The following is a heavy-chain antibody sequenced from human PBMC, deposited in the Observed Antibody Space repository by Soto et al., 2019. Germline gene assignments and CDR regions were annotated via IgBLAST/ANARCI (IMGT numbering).Heavy chain of an antibody. CDR2: ISAYNGNT. V-gene: IGHV1-18*01. Sequence: QVQLVQSGAEVKKPGASVKVSCKASGYTFTSYAISWVRQAPGQGLEWMGWISAYNGNTNYAQKLQGRVTMTTDTPTSKAYMELRGLRSADTAVYYCARDAPPADYWGQGTLVTVSS. J-gene: IGHJ4*02. CDR3: ARDAPPADY. CDR1: GYTFTSYA.